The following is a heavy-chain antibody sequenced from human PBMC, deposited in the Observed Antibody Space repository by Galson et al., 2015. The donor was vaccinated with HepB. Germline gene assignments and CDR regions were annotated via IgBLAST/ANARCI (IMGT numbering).Heavy chain of an antibody. CDR1: GYTFTSYA. CDR3: ARVNRELSANQNLLPGRMVYVYYFDY. Sequence: SVKVSCKASGYTFTSYAMNWVRQAPGQGLEWMGWIDTNTGNPAYAQGFTGRFVFSLDTSVSTAYLQISSLKAEDTAVYYCARVNRELSANQNLLPGRMVYVYYFDYWGQGTLVTVSS. J-gene: IGHJ4*02. CDR2: IDTNTGNP. V-gene: IGHV7-4-1*02. D-gene: IGHD3-16*02.